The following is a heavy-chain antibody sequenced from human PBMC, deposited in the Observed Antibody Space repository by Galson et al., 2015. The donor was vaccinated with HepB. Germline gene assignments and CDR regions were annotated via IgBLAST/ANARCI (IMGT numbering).Heavy chain of an antibody. J-gene: IGHJ6*02. CDR3: ARVKRGEWYSFYYYGMDV. CDR2: INGDGSEK. CDR1: EFILSMYW. D-gene: IGHD3-10*01. Sequence: PRLSLAASEFILSMYWLNWVRQASGKGLEWVSNINGDGSEKNYVDSVKGRFTIARDNAKNSLYLQMNSLRAEDTAVYYFARVKRGEWYSFYYYGMDVWGRGTTVTVSS. V-gene: IGHV3-7*05.